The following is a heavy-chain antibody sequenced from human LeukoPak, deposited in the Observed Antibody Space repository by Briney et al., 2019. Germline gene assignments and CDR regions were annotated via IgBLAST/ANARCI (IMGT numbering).Heavy chain of an antibody. Sequence: GGSLRLSCAGSGFTFSSYWMSWVRQAPGKGLEWVAKINQDGSEKDYVDSVEGRFRISRDNAKNELYLQMNSLRAEDTAVYYCARQMTPHGNFDYWGQGTLVTVSS. CDR2: INQDGSEK. CDR3: ARQMTPHGNFDY. J-gene: IGHJ4*02. CDR1: GFTFSSYW. D-gene: IGHD1-26*01. V-gene: IGHV3-7*03.